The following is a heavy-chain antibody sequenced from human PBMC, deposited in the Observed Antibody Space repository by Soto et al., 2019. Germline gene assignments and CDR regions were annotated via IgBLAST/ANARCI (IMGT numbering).Heavy chain of an antibody. CDR2: AHHSGRT. D-gene: IGHD2-21*01. V-gene: IGHV4-4*02. J-gene: IGHJ4*02. Sequence: QVQLQESGPGLLKPSGTLSLTCTVSGDSMSSSNWWNWVRQPPGKGLEWIGEAHHSGRTNYNPSLKHRATISVDRSQNLISLKLASVTAADTAVYYCVTYDATALDYWGQGRLVTVSS. CDR3: VTYDATALDY. CDR1: GDSMSSSNW.